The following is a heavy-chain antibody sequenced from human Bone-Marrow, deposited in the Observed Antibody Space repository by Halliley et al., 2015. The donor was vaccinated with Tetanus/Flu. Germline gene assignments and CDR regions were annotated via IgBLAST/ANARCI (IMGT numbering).Heavy chain of an antibody. Sequence: SLRLSCVASGFMFDNYAMSWVRQAPGKGLEWVSGVSGGGFSSYYADSVRGRFTASRDSSKNTLYLQMNSLRAEDTAVYYCAKDLDSRVGYHRADYLHHWGQGTLVTVSS. CDR1: GFMFDNYA. V-gene: IGHV3-23*01. D-gene: IGHD5-12*01. J-gene: IGHJ1*01. CDR3: AKDLDSRVGYHRADYLHH. CDR2: VSGGGFSS.